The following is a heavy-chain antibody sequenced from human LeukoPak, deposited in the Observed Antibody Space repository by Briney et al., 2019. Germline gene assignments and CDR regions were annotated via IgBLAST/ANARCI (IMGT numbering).Heavy chain of an antibody. J-gene: IGHJ4*02. CDR1: GFTFRTSG. Sequence: PGGSLRLSCAASGFTFRTSGMSWVRQASGKGLEWVGRIRSKANSYATAYAASVKGRFTISRDDSKNTAYLQMNSLKTEDTAVYYCTRLVSSLMVVAGQDYWGQGTLVTVSS. CDR2: IRSKANSYAT. D-gene: IGHD6-19*01. V-gene: IGHV3-73*01. CDR3: TRLVSSLMVVAGQDY.